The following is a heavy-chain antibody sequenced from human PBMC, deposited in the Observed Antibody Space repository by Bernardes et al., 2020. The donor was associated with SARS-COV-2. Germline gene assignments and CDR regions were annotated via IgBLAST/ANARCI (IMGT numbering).Heavy chain of an antibody. D-gene: IGHD5-12*01. V-gene: IGHV4-34*01. J-gene: IGHJ5*02. Sequence: SETLSRTCAVYGGSLDSHYWNWIRQPPGQGPEWIGEINHAGNTHYNPSLKSRVTISVDASKNQFSLKMTSVTAADTAVYYCARASPSYRGYDSPWGQGTLVTVSS. CDR2: INHAGNT. CDR3: ARASPSYRGYDSP. CDR1: GGSLDSHY.